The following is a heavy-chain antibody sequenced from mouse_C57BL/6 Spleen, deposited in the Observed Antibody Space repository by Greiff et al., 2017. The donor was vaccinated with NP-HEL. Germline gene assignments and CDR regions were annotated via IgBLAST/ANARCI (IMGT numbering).Heavy chain of an antibody. J-gene: IGHJ2*01. CDR3: ARGGYGGYSFDY. Sequence: QVQLQQPGAELVKPGASVKLSCKASGYTFTSYWMHWVKQRPGQGLEWIGMIHPTSGSTNYNEKFKGKATLTVDTSSSTAYMQLSSLTSEDSAVFYCARGGYGGYSFDYWGQGTTLTVSS. CDR1: GYTFTSYW. D-gene: IGHD2-14*01. V-gene: IGHV1-64*01. CDR2: IHPTSGST.